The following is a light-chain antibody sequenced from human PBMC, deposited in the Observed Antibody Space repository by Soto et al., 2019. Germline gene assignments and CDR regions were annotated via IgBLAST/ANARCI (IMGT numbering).Light chain of an antibody. CDR1: SGTNY. V-gene: IGLV1-47*01. Sequence: QSVLTQSPSGSGNPGQTVTISCSGSSGTNYVYWYQQLPGTAPKLLIYRNNQRPSGVPDRFSGSKSGTSASLAISGLRSEDEADYYCAAWDDSLSGFYVFGTGTKLTVL. CDR2: RNN. CDR3: AAWDDSLSGFYV. J-gene: IGLJ1*01.